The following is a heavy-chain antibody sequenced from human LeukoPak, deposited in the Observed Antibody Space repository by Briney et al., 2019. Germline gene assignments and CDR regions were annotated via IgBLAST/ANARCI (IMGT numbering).Heavy chain of an antibody. Sequence: PSETLSLTCTVSGGSISSHFWTWMRQVAGKVLEWIGRINTSGITNYNPSLRSRVTMSLDTSQNQFSLTLTSVTAADTAVYYCAREMNRGGGGDYWGPGTLVTVSS. CDR1: GGSISSHF. D-gene: IGHD3-10*01. J-gene: IGHJ4*02. CDR2: INTSGIT. V-gene: IGHV4-4*07. CDR3: AREMNRGGGGDY.